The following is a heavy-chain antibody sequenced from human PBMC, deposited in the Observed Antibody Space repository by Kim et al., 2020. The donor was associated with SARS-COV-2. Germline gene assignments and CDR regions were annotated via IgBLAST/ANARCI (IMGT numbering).Heavy chain of an antibody. V-gene: IGHV6-1*01. CDR1: GDSVSSNSAA. D-gene: IGHD2-15*01. J-gene: IGHJ6*02. Sequence: SQTLSLTCAISGDSVSSNSAAWNWIRQSPSRGLEWLGRTYYRSKWYNDYAVSVKSRITINPDTSKNQFSLQLNSVTPEDTAVYYCASNKVVVAALGLYYYGMDVWGQGTTVTVSS. CDR2: TYYRSKWYN. CDR3: ASNKVVVAALGLYYYGMDV.